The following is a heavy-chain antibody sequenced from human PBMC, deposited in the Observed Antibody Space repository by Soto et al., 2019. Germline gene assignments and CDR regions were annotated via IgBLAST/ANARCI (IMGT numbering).Heavy chain of an antibody. J-gene: IGHJ4*02. Sequence: AALRLSCAASGFPFTTYSMNWLRQAPEKGLEWVSYISGGSDSIEYADSVKGRFTISRDNAKNSLYLQMNSLRDEDTAVYYCAGASYDYVWGSYRFDYWGQGTLVTVSS. CDR3: AGASYDYVWGSYRFDY. D-gene: IGHD3-16*02. V-gene: IGHV3-21*04. CDR1: GFPFTTYS. CDR2: ISGGSDSI.